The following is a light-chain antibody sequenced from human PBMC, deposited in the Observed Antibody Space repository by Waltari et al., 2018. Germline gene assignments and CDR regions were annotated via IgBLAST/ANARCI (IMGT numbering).Light chain of an antibody. V-gene: IGLV2-23*02. Sequence: QTDLTQPASVSGSPGQSITISCTGTSSDVGGYDLVSWYQQHPGKAPKLIIYEVSERPSGLSNRFSGSKSGNTASLTISGLQAEDEAAYYCCSYAGSRDFWVFGGVTKLTVL. CDR3: CSYAGSRDFWV. CDR2: EVS. J-gene: IGLJ3*02. CDR1: SSDVGGYDL.